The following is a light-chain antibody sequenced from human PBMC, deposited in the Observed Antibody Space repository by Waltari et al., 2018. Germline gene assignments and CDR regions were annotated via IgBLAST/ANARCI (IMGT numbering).Light chain of an antibody. J-gene: IGKJ2*01. Sequence: EIVMTPSPATLSVSPGERATLSCRASQSVSSSLAWYQQKPGQATRLLIYGASTRATGITARFTGSGSGTEFSLTISSMQSEDIAVYYCQQYNNWPPEDTFGQGTKLEIK. CDR1: QSVSSS. CDR3: QQYNNWPPEDT. V-gene: IGKV3-15*01. CDR2: GAS.